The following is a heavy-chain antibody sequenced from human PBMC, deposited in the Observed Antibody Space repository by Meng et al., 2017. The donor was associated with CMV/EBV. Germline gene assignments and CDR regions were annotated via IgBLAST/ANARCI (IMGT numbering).Heavy chain of an antibody. Sequence: GSLRLSCAVYGGSFSGYYWSWIRQPPGKGLEWIGEINHSGSTNYNPSLKSRVTISVDTSKNQFSLKLSSATAADTAVYYCARGRGSNDYWGQGTLVTVSS. V-gene: IGHV4-34*01. CDR3: ARGRGSNDY. CDR2: INHSGST. D-gene: IGHD3-10*01. J-gene: IGHJ4*02. CDR1: GGSFSGYY.